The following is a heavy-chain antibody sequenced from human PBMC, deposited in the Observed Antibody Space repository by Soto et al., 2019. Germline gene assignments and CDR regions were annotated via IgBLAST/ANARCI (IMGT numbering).Heavy chain of an antibody. Sequence: SETLSLTXTVSGGSISNYFCNWIRQPAGKGLEWIGRIDNSGSTNYNPSLKSRITMSADTSRNQFSLKLNSVTAADTAVYYCAKKNVVVLGEYGFLWGQGTLVTVSS. CDR3: AKKNVVVLGEYGFL. CDR1: GGSISNYF. D-gene: IGHD2-15*01. V-gene: IGHV4-4*07. J-gene: IGHJ4*02. CDR2: IDNSGST.